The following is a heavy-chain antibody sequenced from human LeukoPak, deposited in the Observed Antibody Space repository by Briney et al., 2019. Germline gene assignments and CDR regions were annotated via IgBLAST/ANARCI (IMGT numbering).Heavy chain of an antibody. J-gene: IGHJ5*02. D-gene: IGHD2-2*01. V-gene: IGHV4-4*02. Sequence: SGTLSLTCAVSGGSISSSNWWSWVRQPPGKGLEWIGEIYHSGSTNYNPSLKSRVTISVDTSKNQFSLKLSSVTAADTAVYYCARDSDCSSTSCYGGEGFDPWGQGTLVTVSS. CDR3: ARDSDCSSTSCYGGEGFDP. CDR1: GGSISSSNW. CDR2: IYHSGST.